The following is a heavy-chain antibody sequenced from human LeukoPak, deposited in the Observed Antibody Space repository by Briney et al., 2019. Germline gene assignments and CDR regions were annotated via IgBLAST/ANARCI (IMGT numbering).Heavy chain of an antibody. CDR1: GCSISSGYY. V-gene: IGHV4-38-2*01. D-gene: IGHD2-8*01. CDR3: ARDLLGYCTNGVCYTGFDY. J-gene: IGHJ4*02. Sequence: SETLSLTCAVSGCSISSGYYWGWIRQPPGKGLEWIGSIYHSGSTYYNPSLKSRVTISVDTSKNQFSLKLSSVTAADTAVYYCARDLLGYCTNGVCYTGFDYWGQGTLVTVSS. CDR2: IYHSGST.